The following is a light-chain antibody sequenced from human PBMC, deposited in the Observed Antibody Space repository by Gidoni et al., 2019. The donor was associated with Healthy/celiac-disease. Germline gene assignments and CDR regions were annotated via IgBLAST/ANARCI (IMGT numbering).Light chain of an antibody. CDR2: AAS. Sequence: DIQMTQSPSSLSASVGDRVTITCRASQSISSYLNWCQQKPGKAPKLLLYAASSLRSGVPSRFSGGRSGTDYTLTISSLQPEDFATYYCRQSYSTPPTFGQGTRVEIK. CDR1: QSISSY. J-gene: IGKJ1*01. V-gene: IGKV1-39*01. CDR3: RQSYSTPPT.